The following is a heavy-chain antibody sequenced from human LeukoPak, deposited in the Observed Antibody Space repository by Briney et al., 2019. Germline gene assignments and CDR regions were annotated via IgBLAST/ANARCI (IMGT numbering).Heavy chain of an antibody. CDR3: ARHRAMITFGGVIVPMEFDY. Sequence: PSETLSLTCAVYGGSFSGYYWSWIRQPPGKGLEWIGEINHSGSTNYNPSLKSRVTISVDTSKNQFSLELSSVTAADTAVYYCARHRAMITFGGVIVPMEFDYWGQGTLVTVSS. J-gene: IGHJ4*02. D-gene: IGHD3-16*02. CDR2: INHSGST. CDR1: GGSFSGYY. V-gene: IGHV4-34*01.